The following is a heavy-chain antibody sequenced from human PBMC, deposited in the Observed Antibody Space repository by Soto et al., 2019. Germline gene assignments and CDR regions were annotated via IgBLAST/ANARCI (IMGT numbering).Heavy chain of an antibody. V-gene: IGHV1-8*01. Sequence: ASVKFSCKASGYTFGNNDISWVRQGTGQGLEWMGWMNPNSGKGGYAQKFQGRVTMTRDTSTSTAYMELSSLTSDDTAIYYCARMATSGTLNWFDPWGQGTLVTVSS. CDR1: GYTFGNND. J-gene: IGHJ5*01. CDR2: MNPNSGKG. CDR3: ARMATSGTLNWFDP.